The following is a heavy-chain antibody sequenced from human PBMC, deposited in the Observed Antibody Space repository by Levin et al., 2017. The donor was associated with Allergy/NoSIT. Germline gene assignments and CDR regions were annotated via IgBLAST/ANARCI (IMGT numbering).Heavy chain of an antibody. CDR1: GGSFSGYY. CDR3: ATAGASGAGWFDP. J-gene: IGHJ5*02. D-gene: IGHD1-26*01. CDR2: INHSGST. Sequence: SETLSLTCAVYGGSFSGYYWSWIRQPPGKGLEWIGEINHSGSTNYNTSLKSRVTISVDTYKNQFSLKLSSVTAADTAVYYCATAGASGAGWFDPWGQGTLVTVSS. V-gene: IGHV4-34*01.